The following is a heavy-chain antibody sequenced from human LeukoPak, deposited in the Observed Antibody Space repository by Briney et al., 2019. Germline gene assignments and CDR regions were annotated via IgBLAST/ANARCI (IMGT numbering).Heavy chain of an antibody. D-gene: IGHD6-13*01. CDR1: GYSISSSYY. CDR2: IYYSGST. Sequence: PSETLSLTCTVSGYSISSSYYWSWIRQPPGKGLERIGYIYYSGSTNYNLSLKSRVTISVDTSKNQFSLKLSSVTAADTAVYYCARQVRSSWYSNWFDPWGQGTLVTVSS. V-gene: IGHV4-59*08. CDR3: ARQVRSSWYSNWFDP. J-gene: IGHJ5*02.